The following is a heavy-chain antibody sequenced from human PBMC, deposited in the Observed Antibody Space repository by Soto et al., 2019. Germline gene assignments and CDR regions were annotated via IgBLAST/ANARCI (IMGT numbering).Heavy chain of an antibody. CDR2: ISWNSGSI. Sequence: EVQLVESGGGLVQPGRSLRLSCAASGFTFDDYAMHWVRQAPGKGLEWVSGISWNSGSIGYADSVKGRFTISRDNAKNSLYLQMNSLRAEDTALYYCAKDPSTWGQGTLVTVSS. J-gene: IGHJ5*02. CDR3: AKDPST. V-gene: IGHV3-9*01. CDR1: GFTFDDYA.